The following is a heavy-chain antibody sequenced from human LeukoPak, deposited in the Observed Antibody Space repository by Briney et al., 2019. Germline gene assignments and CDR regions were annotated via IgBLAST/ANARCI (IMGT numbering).Heavy chain of an antibody. V-gene: IGHV1-46*01. CDR2: INPSGGST. CDR3: ARDRGSSPLDY. Sequence: ASVKVSCKASGYIFTSYSMHWVRQAPGQGLEWMGLINPSGGSTRYAQKFQGRVTMTRDMSTSTAYMELRSLRSDDTAVYYCARDRGSSPLDYWGQGTLVTVSS. CDR1: GYIFTSYS. D-gene: IGHD6-6*01. J-gene: IGHJ4*02.